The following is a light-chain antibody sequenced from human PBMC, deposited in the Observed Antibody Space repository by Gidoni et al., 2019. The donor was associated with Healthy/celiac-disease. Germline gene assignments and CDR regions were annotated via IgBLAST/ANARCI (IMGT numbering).Light chain of an antibody. CDR3: QAWDSSTVV. Sequence: SYELPQPPSLSVSPGQTASITCSGDKLGDKYACWYQQKPGQSPVLVIYHASTRPSGIPARFSGSNSGNTATLTIGGTQTMDEADYDGQAWDSSTVVFGGGTKLTVL. CDR2: HAS. CDR1: KLGDKY. J-gene: IGLJ2*01. V-gene: IGLV3-1*01.